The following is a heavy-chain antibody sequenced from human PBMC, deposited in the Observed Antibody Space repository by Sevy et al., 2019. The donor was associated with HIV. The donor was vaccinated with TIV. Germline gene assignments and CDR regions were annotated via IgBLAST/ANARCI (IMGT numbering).Heavy chain of an antibody. Sequence: GGSLRLSCAASGFTFSNYAMAWVRQAPGRGLEWVSAISDSGGGTDYADSVKGRFTIARDNSKNRLYLQMNSLRAEDTAVYSCASGLGSAYYNFDYWGQGALVTVSS. CDR2: ISDSGGGT. CDR1: GFTFSNYA. J-gene: IGHJ4*02. D-gene: IGHD3-3*01. CDR3: ASGLGSAYYNFDY. V-gene: IGHV3-23*01.